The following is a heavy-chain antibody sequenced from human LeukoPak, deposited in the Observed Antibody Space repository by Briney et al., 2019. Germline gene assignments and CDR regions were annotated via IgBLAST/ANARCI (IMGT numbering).Heavy chain of an antibody. D-gene: IGHD6-13*01. V-gene: IGHV1-8*03. CDR2: MNPNSGNT. Sequence: VASVKVSCKASGYTFTSYDINWVRQATGQGLEWVGWMNPNSGNTGYAQKFQGRVTITRNTSISTAYMELSSLRSEDTAVYYCARGRRLASSWSWGGPFWFDPWGQGTLVTVSS. CDR1: GYTFTSYD. J-gene: IGHJ5*02. CDR3: ARGRRLASSWSWGGPFWFDP.